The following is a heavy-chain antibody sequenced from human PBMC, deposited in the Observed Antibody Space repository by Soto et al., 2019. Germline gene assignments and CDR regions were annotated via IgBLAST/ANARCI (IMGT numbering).Heavy chain of an antibody. CDR3: AHSRSATGSPSNWFDP. J-gene: IGHJ5*02. D-gene: IGHD6-13*01. CDR1: GFSLSTSGVG. V-gene: IGHV2-5*01. Sequence: QITLKESGPTLVKPTQTLTLTCTFSGFSLSTSGVGVGWIRQPPGKALEWLALIYWNDDKRYSPSLKSRLTITKDTSKNQVVLTMTNMDPVDTATYYCAHSRSATGSPSNWFDPWGQGTLVTVSS. CDR2: IYWNDDK.